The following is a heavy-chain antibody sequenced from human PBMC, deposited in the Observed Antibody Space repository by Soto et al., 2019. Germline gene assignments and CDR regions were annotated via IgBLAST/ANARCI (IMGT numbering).Heavy chain of an antibody. V-gene: IGHV3-23*01. CDR3: AKGTLPAAIRRDYFDY. D-gene: IGHD2-2*02. J-gene: IGHJ4*02. CDR1: GCIFSTYA. CDR2: ISGSGDST. Sequence: GSLVLSCSASGCIFSTYAMSRVRQAPGKGLEWVSAISGSGDSTYYADSVKGRFTVSRDNSKNTLYLQMNSLRAEDTAVYYCAKGTLPAAIRRDYFDYWGQGTLVTVCS.